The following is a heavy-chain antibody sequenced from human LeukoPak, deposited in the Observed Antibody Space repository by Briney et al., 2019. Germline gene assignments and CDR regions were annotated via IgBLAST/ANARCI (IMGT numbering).Heavy chain of an antibody. V-gene: IGHV3-74*01. CDR1: GFTFSNYW. CDR2: IHKDGSDT. CDR3: AKVALRSPDN. J-gene: IGHJ4*02. D-gene: IGHD1-26*01. Sequence: GGSLRLSCAASGFTFSNYWMHWVRQAPGKGLEWVSRIHKDGSDTSYVDSVKGRFTISRDNARNTLHLQMNSLRAEDTAVYYCAKVALRSPDNWGQGTLVTVSS.